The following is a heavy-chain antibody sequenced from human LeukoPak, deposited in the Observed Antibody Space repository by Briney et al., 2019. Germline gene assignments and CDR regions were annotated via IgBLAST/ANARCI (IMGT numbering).Heavy chain of an antibody. CDR3: ARQGALSPFDY. Sequence: PSETLSLTCAVYGGSLSGYYWSWIRQPPGKGLEWIGEINHSGSTNYNPSLKSRVTISVDTSKNQFSLKLSSVTAADTAVYYCARQGALSPFDYWGQGTLVTVSS. J-gene: IGHJ4*02. CDR1: GGSLSGYY. CDR2: INHSGST. V-gene: IGHV4-34*01. D-gene: IGHD3-16*01.